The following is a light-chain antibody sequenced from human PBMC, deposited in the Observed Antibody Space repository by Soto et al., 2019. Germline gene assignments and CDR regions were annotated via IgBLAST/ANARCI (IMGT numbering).Light chain of an antibody. V-gene: IGKV4-1*01. CDR3: QQDDSTPRT. J-gene: IGKJ2*01. Sequence: DIVMTQSPDSLAVSLGERATINCKSSQNILYSSNDKNYLAWYQQKPGQPPKLLIYWASTRESGVHDRFSGRGSGTDFPLTISSLQAEDVAVYYCQQDDSTPRTFGQGTKLEIK. CDR1: QNILYSSNDKNY. CDR2: WAS.